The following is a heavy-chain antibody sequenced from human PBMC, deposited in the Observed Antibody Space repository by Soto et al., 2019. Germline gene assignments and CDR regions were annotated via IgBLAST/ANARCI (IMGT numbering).Heavy chain of an antibody. D-gene: IGHD3-16*01. CDR1: GFTFSSYA. Sequence: GGSLRLSCAASGFTFSSYAMSWVRQAPGKGLEWVSAISGSGGSTYYADSVKGRFTISRDNSHNTLYLQVHSLTAEDTAVYYCAKDRREGGNSAFYFDFWGQGAQVTVSS. CDR3: AKDRREGGNSAFYFDF. J-gene: IGHJ4*02. CDR2: ISGSGGST. V-gene: IGHV3-23*01.